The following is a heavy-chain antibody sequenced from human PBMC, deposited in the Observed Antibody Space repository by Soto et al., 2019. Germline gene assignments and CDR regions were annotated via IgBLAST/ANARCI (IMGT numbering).Heavy chain of an antibody. D-gene: IGHD6-25*01. CDR1: GLTLRTSG. CDR3: AKDSAAAFDY. Sequence: QVQLVESGGGVVQPGGSLRLSCVASGLTLRTSGMHWVRQAPSKGLEWVAVISHDGSNQFYAESVKGRFTISRDNSKNMLYLQMNSLRADDSAVYFCAKDSAAAFDYWGQGTVVTVSS. V-gene: IGHV3-30*18. CDR2: ISHDGSNQ. J-gene: IGHJ4*02.